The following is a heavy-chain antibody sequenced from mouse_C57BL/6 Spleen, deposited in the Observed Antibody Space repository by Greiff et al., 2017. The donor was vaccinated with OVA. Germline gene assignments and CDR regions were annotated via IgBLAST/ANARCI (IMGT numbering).Heavy chain of an antibody. CDR2: IWSGGST. CDR3: AREDDAHPGAMDY. Sequence: HLHHSLPFLFHPSHSLSITFTFSVFSLTSYGVHWVRQSPGKGLEWLGVIWSGGSTDYNAAFISRLSISKDNSKSQVFFKMNSLQADDTAIYYCAREDDAHPGAMDYWGQGTSVTVSS. D-gene: IGHD2-3*01. J-gene: IGHJ4*01. CDR1: VFSLTSYG. V-gene: IGHV2-2*01.